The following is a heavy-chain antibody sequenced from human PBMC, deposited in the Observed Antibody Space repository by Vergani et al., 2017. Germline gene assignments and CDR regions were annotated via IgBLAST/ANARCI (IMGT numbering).Heavy chain of an antibody. J-gene: IGHJ3*02. V-gene: IGHV3-13*01. CDR2: ISTAGDT. CDR3: AREEGYGDSEDAFDI. Sequence: EVQLVESGGGLVQPGGSLRLSCAASGFTFSSYDMHWVRQATGKGLEWVSAISTAGDTYYPGSVKGRFTISRENAKNSLYLQMNSLRAGDTAVYYCAREEGYGDSEDAFDIWGQGTIVTVSS. D-gene: IGHD4-17*01. CDR1: GFTFSSYD.